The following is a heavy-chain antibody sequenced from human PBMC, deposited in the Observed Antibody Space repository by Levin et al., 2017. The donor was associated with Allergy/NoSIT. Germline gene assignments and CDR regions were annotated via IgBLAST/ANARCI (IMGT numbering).Heavy chain of an antibody. J-gene: IGHJ4*02. D-gene: IGHD3-16*01. CDR1: GGSISPYY. CDR2: IFHSGVA. V-gene: IGHV4-59*01. Sequence: PSETLSLTCTVSGGSISPYYWSWIRQPPGMGLEWIAYIFHSGVANYNPSLKSRLTLSMDMSKSQFSLHLSSVTAADTAVYYCARGERLGPDYWGQGTLVTVSS. CDR3: ARGERLGPDY.